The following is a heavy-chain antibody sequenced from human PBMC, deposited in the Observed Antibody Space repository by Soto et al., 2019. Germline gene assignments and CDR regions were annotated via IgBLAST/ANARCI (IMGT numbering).Heavy chain of an antibody. J-gene: IGHJ4*02. CDR1: GFTFSSYG. CDR2: ISGSGGST. V-gene: IGHV3-23*01. Sequence: HPGGSLRLSCAASGFTFSSYGMHWVRQAPGKGLEWVSAISGSGGSTYYADSVKGRFTISRDNSKNTLYLQMNSLRAEDTAVYYCAKDLGKFKLMIERWGQGTLVTVSS. CDR3: AKDLGKFKLMIER. D-gene: IGHD3-22*01.